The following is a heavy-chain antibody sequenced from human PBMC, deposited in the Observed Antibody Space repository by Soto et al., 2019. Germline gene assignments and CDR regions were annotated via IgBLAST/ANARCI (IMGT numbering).Heavy chain of an antibody. CDR1: GYSFAGYW. D-gene: IGHD3-3*01. CDR2: IYPSDSDT. V-gene: IGHV5-51*01. CDR3: ARGGVSTRTFDY. J-gene: IGHJ4*02. Sequence: GESLKISCXGSGYSFAGYWIAWVRQMPGKGLELMGIIYPSDSDTRYRPSFQGQVTISADKSISSAYLQWSSLRASDTAMYYCARGGVSTRTFDYWGQGTPVTVSS.